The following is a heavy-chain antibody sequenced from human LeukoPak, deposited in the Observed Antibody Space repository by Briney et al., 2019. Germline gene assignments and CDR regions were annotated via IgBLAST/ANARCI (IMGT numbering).Heavy chain of an antibody. D-gene: IGHD6-19*01. Sequence: QTGGSLRLSCAASGFTFISYAMHWVRQAPGKGLEWVAVISYDGSNKYYADSVKGRFTISRDNSKNTLYLQMNSLRAEDMALYYCAKEYGSNMAGTVHFDYWGQGTLVTVSS. CDR1: GFTFISYA. CDR2: ISYDGSNK. V-gene: IGHV3-30*04. J-gene: IGHJ4*02. CDR3: AKEYGSNMAGTVHFDY.